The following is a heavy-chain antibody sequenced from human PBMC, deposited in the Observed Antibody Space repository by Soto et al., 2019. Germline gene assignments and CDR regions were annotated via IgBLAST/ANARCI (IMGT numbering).Heavy chain of an antibody. CDR2: IDPSDSYT. D-gene: IGHD6-6*01. J-gene: IGHJ6*02. CDR1: GYSFTSYW. V-gene: IGHV5-10-1*01. CDR3: ARFSWAARPAPYYYYGMDV. Sequence: GESLKISCKGSGYSFTSYWISWVRQMPGKGLEWMGRIDPSDSYTNYSPSFQGHVTISADKSISTAYLQWSSLKASDTAMYYCARFSWAARPAPYYYYGMDVWGQGTTVTVSS.